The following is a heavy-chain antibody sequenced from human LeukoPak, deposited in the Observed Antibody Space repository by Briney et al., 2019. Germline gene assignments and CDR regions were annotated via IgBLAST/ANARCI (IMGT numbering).Heavy chain of an antibody. J-gene: IGHJ4*02. CDR1: GFTFSSYA. CDR3: AREGDYGDSLDY. CDR2: ISYDGSNK. D-gene: IGHD4-17*01. Sequence: GGSLRLSCAASGFTFSSYAMHWVRQAPGKGLEWVAVISYDGSNKHYADSVKGRFTISRDNSKNTLYLQMNSLRAEDTAVYYCAREGDYGDSLDYWGQGTLVTVSS. V-gene: IGHV3-30*04.